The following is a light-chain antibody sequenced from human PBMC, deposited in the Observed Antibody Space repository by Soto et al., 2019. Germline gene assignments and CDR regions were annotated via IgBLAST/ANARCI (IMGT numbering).Light chain of an antibody. CDR3: QHYNRWPPF. V-gene: IGKV3-15*01. J-gene: IGKJ5*01. CDR2: GAS. Sequence: EIVMTQSPATLSVSPGERATLSYRASQSVSSNLAWYQQKPGQAPRLLIYGASTRATGIPARFSGSGSGTEFTLTISSLQSEDSAVYYCQHYNRWPPFLGQGTRLEIK. CDR1: QSVSSN.